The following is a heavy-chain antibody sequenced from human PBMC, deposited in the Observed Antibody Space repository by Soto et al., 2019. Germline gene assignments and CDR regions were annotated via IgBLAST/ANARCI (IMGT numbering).Heavy chain of an antibody. D-gene: IGHD1-26*01. CDR3: ARPLVSASDPRDY. V-gene: IGHV5-51*01. CDR1: PYSFTTYW. J-gene: IGHJ4*02. Sequence: GESLKISCKGSPYSFTTYWIGWVRQMPGKGLEWMGIIYPSDSDTRYSPSFQGQVTISADKSISTAYLQRSSLKASDTAMYYCARPLVSASDPRDYWGQGTLVTVSS. CDR2: IYPSDSDT.